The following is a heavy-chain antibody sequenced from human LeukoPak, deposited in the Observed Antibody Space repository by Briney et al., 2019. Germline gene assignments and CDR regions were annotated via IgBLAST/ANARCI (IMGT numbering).Heavy chain of an antibody. CDR2: INPNSGGT. Sequence: ASVKVSCKASGYTFTGYYMHWVRQAPGQGLEWMGRINPNSGGTNYAQKFQGRVTMTRDTSISTAYMELSRLRSDDTAVYYCARIDGYNAPLDYWGQGTLVTVPS. V-gene: IGHV1-2*06. J-gene: IGHJ4*02. D-gene: IGHD5-24*01. CDR3: ARIDGYNAPLDY. CDR1: GYTFTGYY.